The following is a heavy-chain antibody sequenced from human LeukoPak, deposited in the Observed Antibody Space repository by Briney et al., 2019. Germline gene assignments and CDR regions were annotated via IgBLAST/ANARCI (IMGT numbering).Heavy chain of an antibody. CDR1: GGSFNDYY. J-gene: IGHJ3*02. CDR2: INLRGST. V-gene: IGHV4-34*01. D-gene: IGHD5-24*01. CDR3: ARDPEMAKPLYAFDI. Sequence: PSETLSLTCAVYGGSFNDYYWNWIRQPPGKGLEWIGEINLRGSTTYNPSLKSRVTISLDESKNQFSLKLSSVTAADTAVYYCARDPEMAKPLYAFDIWGQGTMVTVSS.